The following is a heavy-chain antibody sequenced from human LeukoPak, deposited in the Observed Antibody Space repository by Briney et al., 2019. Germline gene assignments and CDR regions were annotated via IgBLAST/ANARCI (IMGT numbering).Heavy chain of an antibody. V-gene: IGHV1-18*01. Sequence: ASVKVSCKASGYTFTSYGISLVRQAPGQGLEWMGWISAYNGNTNYAQKLQGRVTMTTDTSTSTAYMELRSLRSDDTAVYYCARVATMVRGVIPSEYYMDVWGKGTTVTVSS. D-gene: IGHD3-10*01. CDR2: ISAYNGNT. J-gene: IGHJ6*03. CDR3: ARVATMVRGVIPSEYYMDV. CDR1: GYTFTSYG.